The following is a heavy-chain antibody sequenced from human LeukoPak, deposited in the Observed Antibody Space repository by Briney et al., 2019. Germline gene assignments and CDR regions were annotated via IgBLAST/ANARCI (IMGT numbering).Heavy chain of an antibody. J-gene: IGHJ6*02. V-gene: IGHV3-11*04. CDR3: ARDAGAGYYGMDV. CDR1: GFTFSDYY. Sequence: GGSLRLSCAASGFTFSDYYMTWIRQAPWKGLEWISYISSSGGTIYYADSVKGRFTISRDNAKNSLYLQMNSLRAEDTAVYYCARDAGAGYYGMDVWGQGTTVTVSS. D-gene: IGHD4/OR15-4a*01. CDR2: ISSSGGTI.